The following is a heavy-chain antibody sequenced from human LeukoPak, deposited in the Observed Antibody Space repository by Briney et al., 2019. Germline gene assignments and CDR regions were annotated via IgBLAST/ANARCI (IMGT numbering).Heavy chain of an antibody. Sequence: PGGSLRLSCAASGFTFNTYWMTWVRQAPGKGLEWVATIKEDSSEKYYVDSVRGRFTISRDNAENSLYLQMNSLRVEDTAVYYCARTTHTGYWGQGTLVTVSS. J-gene: IGHJ4*02. D-gene: IGHD1-1*01. V-gene: IGHV3-7*01. CDR1: GFTFNTYW. CDR3: ARTTHTGY. CDR2: IKEDSSEK.